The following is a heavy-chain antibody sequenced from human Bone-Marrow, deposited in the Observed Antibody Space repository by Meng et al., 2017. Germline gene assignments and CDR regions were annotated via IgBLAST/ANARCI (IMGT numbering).Heavy chain of an antibody. Sequence: EGQPVGFGGGLVQLGGALSLSWAASAFTFSNHAMIWVRRAPGKGLEWVSAISGSGGSTYYPDSVKGRFTISRDNSKNTLFLQMNSLRVEDTAIHYCARQVGPDYWGQGTLVTVSS. CDR2: ISGSGGST. D-gene: IGHD1-26*01. CDR3: ARQVGPDY. J-gene: IGHJ4*02. CDR1: AFTFSNHA. V-gene: IGHV3-23*04.